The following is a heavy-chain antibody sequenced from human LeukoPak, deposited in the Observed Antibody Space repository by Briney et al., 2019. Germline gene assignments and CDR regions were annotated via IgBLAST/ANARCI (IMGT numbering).Heavy chain of an antibody. D-gene: IGHD3-22*01. CDR2: SSNIEGT. V-gene: IGHV4-4*08. CDR3: AREGGYYDSSGYSMGY. Sequence: SETLSLTCTVSGVSISIFYWTWIRQPPGKGLEWIGYSSNIEGTYYNPSLKSRVTISLDTSKNQFSLKLSSVTAADTAVYYCAREGGYYDSSGYSMGYWGQGTLVTVSS. CDR1: GVSISIFY. J-gene: IGHJ4*02.